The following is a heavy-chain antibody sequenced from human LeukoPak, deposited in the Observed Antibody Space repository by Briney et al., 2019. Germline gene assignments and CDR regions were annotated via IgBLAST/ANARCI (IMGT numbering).Heavy chain of an antibody. V-gene: IGHV3-15*01. CDR2: IISKTDGGTT. Sequence: PGGSLRLSCAASGFTFSNAWMSWVRQAPGKGLEWVGRIISKTDGGTTDYAAPVKGRFTISRDDSKNTLYLQMNSLKTEDTAVYYCTTDDNVAAAGRGYYYYYYMDVWGKGTTVTVSS. D-gene: IGHD6-13*01. CDR3: TTDDNVAAAGRGYYYYYYMDV. CDR1: GFTFSNAW. J-gene: IGHJ6*03.